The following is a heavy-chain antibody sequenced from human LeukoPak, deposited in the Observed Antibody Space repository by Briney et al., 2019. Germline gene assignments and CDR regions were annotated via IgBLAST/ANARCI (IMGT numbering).Heavy chain of an antibody. J-gene: IGHJ4*02. CDR2: ISSSGSTI. CDR1: GFTFSSYE. D-gene: IGHD5-12*01. Sequence: GGSLRLSCAASGFTFSSYEMNWVRQAPGKGPEWVSYISSSGSTIYYADSVKGRFTISRDNAKNSLYLQMNSLRAEDMALYYCAKDRLSGYSGGVIDYWGQGTLVTVSS. V-gene: IGHV3-48*03. CDR3: AKDRLSGYSGGVIDY.